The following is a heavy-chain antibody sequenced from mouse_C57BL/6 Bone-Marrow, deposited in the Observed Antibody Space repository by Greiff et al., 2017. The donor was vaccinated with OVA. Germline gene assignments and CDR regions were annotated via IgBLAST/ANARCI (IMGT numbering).Heavy chain of an antibody. D-gene: IGHD1-1*01. CDR3: YGSSPWFAY. CDR1: GYTFTSYW. J-gene: IGHJ3*01. CDR2: IHPNSGST. V-gene: IGHV1-64*01. Sequence: VQLQQPGAELVKPGASVKLSCKASGYTFTSYWMHWVKQRPGQGLEWIGMIHPNSGSTNYNEKFKSKATLTVDKSSSTAYMQLSSLTSGGSAVYDCYGSSPWFAYWGQGTLVTVSA.